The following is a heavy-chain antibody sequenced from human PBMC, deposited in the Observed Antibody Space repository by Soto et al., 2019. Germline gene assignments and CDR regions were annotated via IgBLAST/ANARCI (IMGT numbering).Heavy chain of an antibody. CDR2: IIPIFGTA. CDR3: ASTYYYDSSGYYKPYYYYYYGMDV. CDR1: GGTFSSYA. Sequence: GASVKVSCKASGGTFSSYAISWVRQAPGQGLEWMGGIIPIFGTANYAQKFQGRVTITADESTSTAYMELSSLRSEDTAVYYCASTYYYDSSGYYKPYYYYYYGMDVWGQGTTVTVSS. V-gene: IGHV1-69*13. J-gene: IGHJ6*02. D-gene: IGHD3-22*01.